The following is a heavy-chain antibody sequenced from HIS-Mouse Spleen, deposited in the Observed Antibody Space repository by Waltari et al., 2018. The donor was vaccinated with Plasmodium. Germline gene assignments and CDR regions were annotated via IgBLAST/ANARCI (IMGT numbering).Heavy chain of an antibody. CDR3: ARDGLVGDGY. D-gene: IGHD3-16*01. Sequence: QVQLVESGGGGVQPGRSLGLSCAASGFTFSSSALHWVRQAPGKGLEWVAVRSYDGSNKYYADSVKGRFTISRDNSKNTLYLQMNSLRAEDTAVYYCARDGLVGDGYWGQGTLVTVSS. CDR1: GFTFSSSA. V-gene: IGHV3-30-3*01. J-gene: IGHJ4*02. CDR2: RSYDGSNK.